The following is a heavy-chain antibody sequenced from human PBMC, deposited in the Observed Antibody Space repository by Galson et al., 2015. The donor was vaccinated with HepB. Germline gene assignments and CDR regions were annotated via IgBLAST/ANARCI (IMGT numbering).Heavy chain of an antibody. D-gene: IGHD2-15*01. CDR2: IIPIFGTA. CDR1: GGTFSSYA. CDR3: ARELQGYCSGGSCYDAFDI. V-gene: IGHV1-69*13. J-gene: IGHJ3*02. Sequence: SVKVSCKASGGTFSSYAISWVRQAPGQGLEWMGGIIPIFGTANYAQKFLGRVTITADESTSTAYMELSSLRSEDTAVYYCARELQGYCSGGSCYDAFDIWGQGTMVTVSS.